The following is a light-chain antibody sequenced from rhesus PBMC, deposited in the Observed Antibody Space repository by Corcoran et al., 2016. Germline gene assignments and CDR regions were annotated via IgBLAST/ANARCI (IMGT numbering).Light chain of an antibody. Sequence: DIQMTQSPSSLSASVGDTVTITCQASQGISKYLAWYQQKPGKAPKLLIYDASTLPSGGPSRFSGSGSGTEFTLTISSLQPEDFATYYCQQHNSYPPLTFGGGTKVELK. CDR2: DAS. J-gene: IGKJ4*01. V-gene: IGKV1-25*01. CDR1: QGISKY. CDR3: QQHNSYPPLT.